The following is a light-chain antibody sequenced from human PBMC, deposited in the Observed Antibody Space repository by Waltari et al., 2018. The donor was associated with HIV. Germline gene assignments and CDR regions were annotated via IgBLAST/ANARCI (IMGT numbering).Light chain of an antibody. Sequence: QSVLTHPPSASGTPGQSVTTSCSGCGSDSGSLPGLWYQPPPGTAPKLLIHTNDQRPSGVPDRFSGSKSGTSASLAITGLQSKDEADYYCAAWDDSLIGVIFGGGTKLTVL. J-gene: IGLJ2*01. CDR2: TND. CDR1: GSDSGSLP. CDR3: AAWDDSLIGVI. V-gene: IGLV1-44*01.